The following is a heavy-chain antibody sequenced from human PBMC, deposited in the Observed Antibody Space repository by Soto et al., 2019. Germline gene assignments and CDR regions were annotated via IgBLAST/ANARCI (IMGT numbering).Heavy chain of an antibody. CDR3: SGCSGGACHQNYGMDV. D-gene: IGHD2-15*01. V-gene: IGHV3-21*01. CDR2: ISPSTSHI. CDR1: GFTFSSCT. J-gene: IGHJ6*02. Sequence: EVHLVESGGGLVKPGGSLRLSCAVSGFTFSSCTMNWVRQAPGKGLEWVSSISPSTSHIYYADSVKGRFTISRDNSKNSRFRHMNSLRAEETVVYYCSGCSGGACHQNYGMDVWGQGTTVTVSS.